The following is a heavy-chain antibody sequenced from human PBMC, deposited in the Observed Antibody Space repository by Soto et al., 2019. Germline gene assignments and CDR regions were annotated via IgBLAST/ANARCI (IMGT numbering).Heavy chain of an antibody. CDR3: AGFEVGTVLGAGSANYYYYGMDV. Sequence: SETLSLTCAVYGGSFSGYYWSWIRQPPGKGLEWIGEINHSGSTNYNPSLKSRVTISVDTSKNQFSLKLSSVTAADTAVYYCAGFEVGTVLGAGSANYYYYGMDVWGQGTTVTVSS. CDR2: INHSGST. V-gene: IGHV4-34*01. CDR1: GGSFSGYY. D-gene: IGHD3-10*01. J-gene: IGHJ6*02.